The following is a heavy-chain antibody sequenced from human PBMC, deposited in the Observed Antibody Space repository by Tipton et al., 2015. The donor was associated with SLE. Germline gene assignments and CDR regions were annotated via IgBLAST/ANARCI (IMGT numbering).Heavy chain of an antibody. CDR1: GYSISSGYY. CDR3: ARDIDGYYYGDH. Sequence: TLSLTCAVSGYSISSGYYWGWFRKPPGTGLEWMGSIYHSGSTYYNPSLRSRVTISLDTSKNQFSLKLSSVTAADTAVYDCARDIDGYYYGDHWGQGILVTVSS. J-gene: IGHJ4*02. D-gene: IGHD3-16*01. CDR2: IYHSGST. V-gene: IGHV4-38-2*02.